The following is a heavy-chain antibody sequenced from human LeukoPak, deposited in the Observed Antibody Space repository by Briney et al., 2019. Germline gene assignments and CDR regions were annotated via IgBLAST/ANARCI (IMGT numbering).Heavy chain of an antibody. D-gene: IGHD6-13*01. J-gene: IGHJ4*02. CDR2: SSYNGNT. CDR1: GASFTNYY. Sequence: SETLSPTCTVSGASFTNYYWSWIRQPPGQGLEWIGFSSYNGNTNYNPSLKSRVTISVDTSKNQFSLKLSSVTAADTAVYYCARWIAAAGPYYFDYWGQGTLVTVSS. V-gene: IGHV4-59*12. CDR3: ARWIAAAGPYYFDY.